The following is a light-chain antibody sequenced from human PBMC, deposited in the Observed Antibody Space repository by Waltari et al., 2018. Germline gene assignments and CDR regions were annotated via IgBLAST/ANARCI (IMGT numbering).Light chain of an antibody. J-gene: IGLJ2*01. CDR1: SLRTYF. V-gene: IGLV3-19*01. Sequence: SSELTQDRAVSVALGQTVWITCQGDSLRTYFANWYQQKTGQAPVLVVYGKNNRPPGIPDRFSGSGSGNTASVTITGAQAEDEGDYYCHSRDSSGHLVVFGGGTKLTVL. CDR2: GKN. CDR3: HSRDSSGHLVV.